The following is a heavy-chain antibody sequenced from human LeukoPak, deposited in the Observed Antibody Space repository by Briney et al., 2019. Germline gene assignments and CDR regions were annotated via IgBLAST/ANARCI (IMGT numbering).Heavy chain of an antibody. D-gene: IGHD5-18*01. Sequence: GGSLRLSCAASGFTFSSYAMHWVRQAPGKGLEWVAVISYDGSNKYYADSMKGRFTISRDNSKNTLYLQMNSLRAEDTAVFYCARSVDTAMVTPDYWGQGTLVTVSS. CDR3: ARSVDTAMVTPDY. CDR1: GFTFSSYA. V-gene: IGHV3-30*04. J-gene: IGHJ4*02. CDR2: ISYDGSNK.